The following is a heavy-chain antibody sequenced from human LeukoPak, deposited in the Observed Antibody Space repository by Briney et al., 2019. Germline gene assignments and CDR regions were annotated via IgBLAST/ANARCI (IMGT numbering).Heavy chain of an antibody. CDR3: ARAGVRGVIMGPFDY. J-gene: IGHJ4*02. CDR1: GGSISNYF. D-gene: IGHD3-10*01. CDR2: IYYSDST. V-gene: IGHV4-59*01. Sequence: SETLSLTCTVSGGSISNYFWSWIRQPPGKGLECIGYIYYSDSTNYNPSLKGRVTISVDTSKNQFSLKLSSVTAADTAVYYCARAGVRGVIMGPFDYWGQGTLVTVSS.